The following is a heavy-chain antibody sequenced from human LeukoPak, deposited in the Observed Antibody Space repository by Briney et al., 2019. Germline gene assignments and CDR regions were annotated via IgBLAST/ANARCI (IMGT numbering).Heavy chain of an antibody. J-gene: IGHJ5*02. Sequence: ASVKVSCKASGSTFSSYAISWVRQAPGQGLEWMGRIIPIFGIANYAQKFQGRVTITADKSTSTAYMELSSLRSEDTAVYYCAREGTIFHNWFDPWGQGTLVTVSS. D-gene: IGHD3-3*01. CDR2: IIPIFGIA. CDR3: AREGTIFHNWFDP. V-gene: IGHV1-69*04. CDR1: GSTFSSYA.